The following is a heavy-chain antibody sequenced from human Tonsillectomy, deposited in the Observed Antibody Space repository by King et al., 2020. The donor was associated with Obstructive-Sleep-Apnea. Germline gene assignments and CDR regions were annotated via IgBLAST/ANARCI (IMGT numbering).Heavy chain of an antibody. V-gene: IGHV3-30*04. CDR2: ISYDGSNK. D-gene: IGHD1-26*01. Sequence: VQLVQSGGGVVQPGRSLRLSCAASGFTFSSYAMHWVRQAPGKGLEWVAVISYDGSNKYYADSVKGRFTISRDNSKNTLYLQMNSLRAEDTAVYYCASSGGSYQASLVYFDYWGQGTLVTVSS. CDR3: ASSGGSYQASLVYFDY. CDR1: GFTFSSYA. J-gene: IGHJ4*02.